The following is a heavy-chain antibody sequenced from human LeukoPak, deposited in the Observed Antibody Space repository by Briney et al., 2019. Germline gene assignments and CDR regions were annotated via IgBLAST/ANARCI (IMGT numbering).Heavy chain of an antibody. CDR1: GGSFSGYY. CDR2: INHSGST. Sequence: SETLSLTCAVYGGSFSGYYWSWIRQPPGKGLGWIGEINHSGSTNYNPSLKSRVTISVDTSKNQFSLKLSSVTAADTAVYYCARIGYSSGWYCDYWGQGTLVTVSS. J-gene: IGHJ4*02. D-gene: IGHD6-19*01. V-gene: IGHV4-34*01. CDR3: ARIGYSSGWYCDY.